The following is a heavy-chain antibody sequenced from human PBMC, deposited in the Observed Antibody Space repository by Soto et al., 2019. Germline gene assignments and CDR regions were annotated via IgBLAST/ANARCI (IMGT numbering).Heavy chain of an antibody. V-gene: IGHV4-4*02. CDR1: SGSISSSNW. D-gene: IGHD1-1*01. J-gene: IGHJ4*02. CDR3: ARKYNWNDGGRYFDY. Sequence: QVQLQESGPGLVKPSGTLSLTCAVSSGSISSSNWWSWVRQPPGKGLEWFGEIYHSGSTNYNPSLKSRVTIAVDKSKNQFSLKLSSVTAADTAVYYCARKYNWNDGGRYFDYWGQGTLVTVSS. CDR2: IYHSGST.